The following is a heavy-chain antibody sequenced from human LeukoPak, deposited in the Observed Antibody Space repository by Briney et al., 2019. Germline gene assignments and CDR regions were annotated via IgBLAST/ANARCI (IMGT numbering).Heavy chain of an antibody. J-gene: IGHJ4*02. V-gene: IGHV3-13*01. D-gene: IGHD4-23*01. CDR2: IGTAGDT. CDR1: GFTFSSYD. CDR3: ARDGGNSEFDY. Sequence: GSLRLSCAASGFTFSSYDMHWVRQATGKGLEWVSAIGTAGDTYYPGSVKGRFTISRENAKNSLYLQMNSLRAGDTAVYYCARDGGNSEFDYRGQGTLVTVSS.